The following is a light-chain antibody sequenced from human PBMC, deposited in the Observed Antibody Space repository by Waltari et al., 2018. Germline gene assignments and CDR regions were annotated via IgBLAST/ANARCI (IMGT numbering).Light chain of an antibody. CDR1: QSVSRA. V-gene: IGKV3-20*01. J-gene: IGKJ1*01. CDR2: AAS. Sequence: EIVFTQSPGTLSLSPGERATLSCRAIQSVSRALAWYQQKPGQAPRLLIYAASTRATGVPDRFSGSGSGTDFSLTISRLDPEDFAVYYCQHYVNLPVTFGQGTKVEI. CDR3: QHYVNLPVT.